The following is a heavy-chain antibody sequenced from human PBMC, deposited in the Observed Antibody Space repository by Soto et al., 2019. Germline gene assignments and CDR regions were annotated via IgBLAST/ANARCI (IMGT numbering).Heavy chain of an antibody. CDR1: GFTFSSYA. CDR3: AKLGYDFWSGQYYFDY. V-gene: IGHV3-23*01. CDR2: ISGSGGST. Sequence: GGSLRLSCAASGFTFSSYAMSWVRQAPGKGLEWVSAISGSGGSTYYADSVKGRFTISRDNSKNTLYLQMNSLRAEDTAVYYCAKLGYDFWSGQYYFDYWGQGTLVTVSS. D-gene: IGHD3-3*01. J-gene: IGHJ4*02.